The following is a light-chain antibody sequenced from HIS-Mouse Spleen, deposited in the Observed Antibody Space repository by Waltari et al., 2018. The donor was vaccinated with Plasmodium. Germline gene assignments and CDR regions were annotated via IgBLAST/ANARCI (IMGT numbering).Light chain of an antibody. J-gene: IGLJ2*01. CDR2: RDS. Sequence: SYELTQPLSVSVALGQTAGLTLGGNIIGRKTVHWYQQKPGQAPVLVIHRDSNRPSGIPERFSGSNSGNTATLTISRAQAGDEADYYCQVWDSSTVVFGGGTKLTVL. CDR1: IIGRKT. V-gene: IGLV3-9*01. CDR3: QVWDSSTVV.